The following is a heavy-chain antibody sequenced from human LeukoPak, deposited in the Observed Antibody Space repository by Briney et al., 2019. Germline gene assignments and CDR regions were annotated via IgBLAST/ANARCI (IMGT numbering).Heavy chain of an antibody. CDR3: AKGALATAGMGGYFDY. CDR2: IGDTGVST. D-gene: IGHD6-13*01. V-gene: IGHV3-23*01. J-gene: IGHJ4*02. CDR1: GFTFRNYA. Sequence: SGGSLRLSCAASGFTFRNYAMSWVRQAPGKGLEWVSGIGDTGVSTYYTDSVKGRFTISRDKSKNTLYLQMNSLRTEDTAVYYCAKGALATAGMGGYFDYWGQGTLVTVSS.